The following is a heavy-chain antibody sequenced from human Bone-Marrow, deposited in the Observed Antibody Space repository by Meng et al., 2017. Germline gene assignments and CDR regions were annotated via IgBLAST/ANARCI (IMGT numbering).Heavy chain of an antibody. J-gene: IGHJ4*02. CDR3: ARDREVGEFDY. Sequence: VELVESGGGVVQPGRSLKLSCAASGFTFSSYAMHWVRQAPGKGLEWVAVISYDGSNKYYADSVKGRFTISRDNSKNTLYLQMNSLRAEDTAVYYCARDREVGEFDYWGQGTLVTVSS. CDR1: GFTFSSYA. CDR2: ISYDGSNK. D-gene: IGHD1-26*01. V-gene: IGHV3-30*01.